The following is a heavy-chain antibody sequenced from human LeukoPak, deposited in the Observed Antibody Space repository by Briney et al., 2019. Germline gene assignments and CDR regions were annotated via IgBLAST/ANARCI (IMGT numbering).Heavy chain of an antibody. V-gene: IGHV3-30*02. J-gene: IGHJ5*02. CDR1: GFTFTTCA. CDR2: IRYDGNNK. CDR3: AKGDDYGANTRLPKYNWFDP. Sequence: GGSLRLSCAASGFTFTTCAMHWVRQAPGKGLEWVAYIRYDGNNKNYADSVKGRFTISRDNSKDMLYLQMNSLRPKDTAVYYCAKGDDYGANTRLPKYNWFDPWGQGTLVTVSS. D-gene: IGHD4-23*01.